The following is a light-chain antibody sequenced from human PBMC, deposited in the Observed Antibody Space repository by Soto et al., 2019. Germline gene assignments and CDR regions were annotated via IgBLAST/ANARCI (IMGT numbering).Light chain of an antibody. CDR3: QQYKTWLT. J-gene: IGKJ4*01. CDR2: DAS. CDR1: QSVSSN. Sequence: IVMTQSPASLSVSPGERATLSCRASQSVSSNVAWYQQTPGQAPRLLIYDASTRATGVPARFSGSGSGTEFTLSISSLQSEDAAVYYCQQYKTWLTFGGGTKVDIK. V-gene: IGKV3-15*01.